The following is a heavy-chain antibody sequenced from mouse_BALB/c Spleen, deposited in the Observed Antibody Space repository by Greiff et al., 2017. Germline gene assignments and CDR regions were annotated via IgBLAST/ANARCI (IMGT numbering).Heavy chain of an antibody. CDR1: GFTFSSYT. Sequence: EVMLVESGGGLVQPGGSLKLSCAASGFTFSSYTMSWVRQTPEKRLEWVAYISNGGGSTYYPDTVKGRFTISRDNAKNTLYLQMSSLKSEDTAMYYCARRYDYAWFAYWGQGTLVTVSA. CDR3: ARRYDYAWFAY. J-gene: IGHJ3*01. D-gene: IGHD2-4*01. V-gene: IGHV5-12-2*01. CDR2: ISNGGGST.